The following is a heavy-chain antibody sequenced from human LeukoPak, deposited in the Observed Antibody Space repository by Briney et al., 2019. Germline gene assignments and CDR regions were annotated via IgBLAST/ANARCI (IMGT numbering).Heavy chain of an antibody. CDR2: ISNSGGNT. Sequence: GGSLRLSCAASGFTFSDYYMSWVRQAPGKGLEWVSAISNSGGNTYYADSVKGRFTISRDNSKNTLHLQMNSLRAEDTAVYYCAKDLSPGHYWGQGTLVTVSS. V-gene: IGHV3-23*01. J-gene: IGHJ4*02. D-gene: IGHD2/OR15-2a*01. CDR3: AKDLSPGHY. CDR1: GFTFSDYY.